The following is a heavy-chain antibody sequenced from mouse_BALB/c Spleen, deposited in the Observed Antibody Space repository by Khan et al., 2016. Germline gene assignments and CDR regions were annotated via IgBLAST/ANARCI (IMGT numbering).Heavy chain of an antibody. J-gene: IGHJ1*01. CDR1: GYSITSYYA. Sequence: VQLKESGPGLVKPSQSLSLSCTATGYSITSYYAWYWIRRLPGNKLEWMGFISYSGSTSYNASLKGRISITRDTSTNQFFLQLNSVTTEDTATYYCARSVYPRWYGDVWCAGTAVTVSS. CDR3: ARSVYPRWYGDV. V-gene: IGHV3-2*02. CDR2: ISYSGST.